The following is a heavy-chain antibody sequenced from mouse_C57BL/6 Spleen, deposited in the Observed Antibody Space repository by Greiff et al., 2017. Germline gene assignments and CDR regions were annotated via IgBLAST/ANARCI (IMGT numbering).Heavy chain of an antibody. CDR3: ARDYGSSANWYFDV. CDR2: IYPRDGST. CDR1: GYTFTSYD. Sequence: VQLQQSGPELVKPGASVKLSCKASGYTFTSYDIHWVKQRPGQGLEWIGWIYPRDGSTKYNEKFKGKATLTVDTSSSTAYMELHSLTSEDSAVYFCARDYGSSANWYFDVWGTGTTLTVSS. D-gene: IGHD1-1*01. V-gene: IGHV1-85*01. J-gene: IGHJ1*03.